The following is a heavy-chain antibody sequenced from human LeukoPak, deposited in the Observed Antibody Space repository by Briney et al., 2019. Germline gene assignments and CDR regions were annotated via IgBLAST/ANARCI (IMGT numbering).Heavy chain of an antibody. J-gene: IGHJ4*02. CDR2: ISYGGAT. D-gene: IGHD1-26*01. CDR3: ARHGGTLDYFDY. CDR1: GGSISSYY. Sequence: PSETRSLTCTVSGGSISSYYWSWIRQPPGKGLEWIGYISYGGATSYNPSLKRRVTISVDSPKNRFSLRLSSLTAADTALYYCARHGGTLDYFDYWGPGSLVTVSS. V-gene: IGHV4-59*08.